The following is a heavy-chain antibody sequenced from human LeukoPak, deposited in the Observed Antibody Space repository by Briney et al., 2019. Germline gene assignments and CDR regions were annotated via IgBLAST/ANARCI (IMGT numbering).Heavy chain of an antibody. Sequence: PGGSLRLSCVASEFTFSSYWMNWVRQAPGKGLEWVANIKQDGSEKYYVDSVKGRFTISRDNAKNSLYLQMNSLTAEDTAVYYCTRDYSGSRSYYYYYGMHVWGQGTTVTVSS. CDR2: IKQDGSEK. CDR3: TRDYSGSRSYYYYYGMHV. D-gene: IGHD3-10*01. J-gene: IGHJ6*02. CDR1: EFTFSSYW. V-gene: IGHV3-7*01.